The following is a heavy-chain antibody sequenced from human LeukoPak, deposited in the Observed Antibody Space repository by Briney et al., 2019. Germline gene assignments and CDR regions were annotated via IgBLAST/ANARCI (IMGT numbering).Heavy chain of an antibody. J-gene: IGHJ3*02. CDR2: IYYSGGT. CDR1: GGSMRSYY. Sequence: SETLSLTCTVSGGSMRSYYWSWIRQPPGKGPEWIGYIYYSGGTNYNPSLKSRVTISADTSKNHFSLRLSSVTAADTAVYYCAGNQLLSLDAFDIWGQGTMVTVSS. D-gene: IGHD2-2*01. CDR3: AGNQLLSLDAFDI. V-gene: IGHV4-59*08.